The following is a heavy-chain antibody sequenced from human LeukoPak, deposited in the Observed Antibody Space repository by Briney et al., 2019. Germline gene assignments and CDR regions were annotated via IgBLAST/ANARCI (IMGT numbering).Heavy chain of an antibody. D-gene: IGHD6-6*01. CDR3: ARDRGSGQLG. CDR1: CYTFSSYG. CDR2: ISAYNGNT. Sequence: ASVQVSCKASCYTFSSYGISWVRQAPGQGLEWMGWISAYNGNTNYAQKFQGRVTMTTDTSTSTAYMELRSLKADDTAVYYCARDRGSGQLGWGQGALVADSS. V-gene: IGHV1-18*01. J-gene: IGHJ4*02.